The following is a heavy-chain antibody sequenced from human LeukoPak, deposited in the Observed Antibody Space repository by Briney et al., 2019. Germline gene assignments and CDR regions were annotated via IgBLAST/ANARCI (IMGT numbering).Heavy chain of an antibody. CDR2: INQSGST. V-gene: IGHV4-31*03. J-gene: IGHJ6*02. CDR3: ARDLVLLWFGQKNYYYYGMDV. Sequence: PSQTLSLTCTVSGGSISSGGYYWSWIRQPPGKGLEWIGEINQSGSTNYNPSLKSRVTISVDTSKNQFSLKLSSVTAADTAVYYCARDLVLLWFGQKNYYYYGMDVWGQGTTVTVSS. D-gene: IGHD3-10*01. CDR1: GGSISSGGYY.